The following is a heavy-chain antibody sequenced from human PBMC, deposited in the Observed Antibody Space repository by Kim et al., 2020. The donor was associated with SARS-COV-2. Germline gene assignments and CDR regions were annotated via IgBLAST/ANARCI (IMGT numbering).Heavy chain of an antibody. CDR1: GYTFTSYD. V-gene: IGHV1-8*01. Sequence: ASVKVSCKASGYTFTSYDINWVRQATGQGLEWMGWMNPNSGNTGYAQKFQGRVTMTRNTSISTAYMELSSLRSEDTAVYYCARGPELLWFGELWWFDPWGQGTLVTVSS. CDR2: MNPNSGNT. J-gene: IGHJ5*02. CDR3: ARGPELLWFGELWWFDP. D-gene: IGHD3-10*01.